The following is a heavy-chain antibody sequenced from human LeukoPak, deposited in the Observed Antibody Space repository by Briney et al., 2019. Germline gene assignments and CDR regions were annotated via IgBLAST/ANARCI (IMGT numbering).Heavy chain of an antibody. D-gene: IGHD3-10*01. Sequence: GGSLRLSCAASGFAFDDYAMHWVRQAPGKGLEWFSLISGDGGSTYYADSVKGRFTISRDNSKNSLYLQMNSLRTEDTALYYCAKANYYGSGAYRLLTWGQGTLVTVSS. J-gene: IGHJ5*02. CDR2: ISGDGGST. V-gene: IGHV3-43*02. CDR3: AKANYYGSGAYRLLT. CDR1: GFAFDDYA.